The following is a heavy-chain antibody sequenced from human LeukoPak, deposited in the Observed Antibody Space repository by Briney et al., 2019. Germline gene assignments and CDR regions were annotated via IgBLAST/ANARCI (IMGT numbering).Heavy chain of an antibody. CDR2: INHSGST. Sequence: SETLSLTCTVSGYSISSGYYWSWIRQPPGKGLEWIGEINHSGSTNYNPSLKSRVTISVDTSKNQFSLKLSSVTAADTAVYYCARQGSSGWYFNWFDPWGQGTLVTVSS. CDR3: ARQGSSGWYFNWFDP. CDR1: GYSISSGYY. D-gene: IGHD6-19*01. V-gene: IGHV4-38-2*02. J-gene: IGHJ5*02.